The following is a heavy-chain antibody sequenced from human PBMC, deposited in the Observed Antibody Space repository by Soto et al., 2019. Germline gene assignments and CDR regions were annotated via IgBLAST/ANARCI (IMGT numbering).Heavy chain of an antibody. V-gene: IGHV3-53*01. CDR1: GFIVSGNY. J-gene: IGHJ4*02. D-gene: IGHD3-10*01. CDR2: IYSGGVT. Sequence: PGGSLRLSCVASGFIVSGNYMNWVRQAPGKGLEWVSIIYSGGVTYYADSVKGRFTISRDNSKNTVNLQMNSLRAEDTAVYYCARASATPEGAIYSFDSWGQGTLVTVSS. CDR3: ARASATPEGAIYSFDS.